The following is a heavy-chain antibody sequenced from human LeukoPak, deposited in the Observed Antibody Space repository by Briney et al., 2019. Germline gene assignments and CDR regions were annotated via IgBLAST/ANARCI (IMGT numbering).Heavy chain of an antibody. D-gene: IGHD2-2*01. CDR3: ARVRYCSSTSCYAAAFDY. J-gene: IGHJ4*02. Sequence: PGGSLRLSCAASGFTFSRYSMNWVRQAPGKGLEWVSYISSSSSTIYYADSVKGRFTISRDNAKNSLYLQMNSLRAEDTAVYYCARVRYCSSTSCYAAAFDYWGQGTLVTVSS. CDR1: GFTFSRYS. V-gene: IGHV3-48*01. CDR2: ISSSSSTI.